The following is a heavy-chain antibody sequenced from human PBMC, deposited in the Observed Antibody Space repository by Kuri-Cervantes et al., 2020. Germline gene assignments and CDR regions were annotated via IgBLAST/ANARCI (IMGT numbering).Heavy chain of an antibody. Sequence: SETLSLTSTVSGGSISSSSYYWGWIRPPPGKGLEWIGSIYYSESTYYNPSLKSRVTISVDTSKNQFALKLSSVTAAETALYYCARDRWLYRETPFDYWGQGTLVTVSS. D-gene: IGHD2-2*02. J-gene: IGHJ4*02. V-gene: IGHV4-39*06. CDR1: GGSISSSSYY. CDR2: IYYSEST. CDR3: ARDRWLYRETPFDY.